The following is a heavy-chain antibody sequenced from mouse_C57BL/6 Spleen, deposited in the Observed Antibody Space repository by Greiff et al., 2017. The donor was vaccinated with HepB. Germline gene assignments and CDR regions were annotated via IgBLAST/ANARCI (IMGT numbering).Heavy chain of an antibody. J-gene: IGHJ2*01. V-gene: IGHV1-55*01. CDR3: ARSGVGRRGFDY. D-gene: IGHD4-1*01. Sequence: QVQLQQSGAELVKPGASVKMSCKASGYTFTSYWITWVKQRPGQGLEWIGDIYPGSGSNNYNEKFKSKATLTVDTSSSTAYMQLSSLTSEDSAVYYCARSGVGRRGFDYWGQGTTLTVSS. CDR1: GYTFTSYW. CDR2: IYPGSGSN.